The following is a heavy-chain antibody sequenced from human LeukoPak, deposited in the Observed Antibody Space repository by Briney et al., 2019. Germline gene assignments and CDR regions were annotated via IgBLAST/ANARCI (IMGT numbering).Heavy chain of an antibody. Sequence: RGSLRLSCAASGFTFSSYGMHWVRQAPGKGLEWVAFIRYDGSNKYYADSVKGRFTISRDNSKNTLYLQMNSLRAEDTAVYYCAKGEVLSWFDPWGQGTLVTVSS. J-gene: IGHJ5*02. CDR2: IRYDGSNK. CDR1: GFTFSSYG. V-gene: IGHV3-30*02. CDR3: AKGEVLSWFDP.